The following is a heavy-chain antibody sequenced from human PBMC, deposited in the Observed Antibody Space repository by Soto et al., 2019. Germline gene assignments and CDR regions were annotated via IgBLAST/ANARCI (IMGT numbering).Heavy chain of an antibody. J-gene: IGHJ2*01. Sequence: SVKVSCKASGGTFSSYAISWVRQAPGQGLEWMGGIIPIFGTANYAQKFQGRVTITADESTSTAYMELSSLRSEDTAVYYCARAGYSSSSRRWYFDLWGRGTLVIVSS. D-gene: IGHD6-6*01. CDR2: IIPIFGTA. V-gene: IGHV1-69*13. CDR3: ARAGYSSSSRRWYFDL. CDR1: GGTFSSYA.